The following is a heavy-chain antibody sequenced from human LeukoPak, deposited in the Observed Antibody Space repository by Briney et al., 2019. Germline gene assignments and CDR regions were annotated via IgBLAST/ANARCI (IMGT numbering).Heavy chain of an antibody. CDR2: IYYSGST. Sequence: TLSLTCTVSGGAISRGDYYWSWIRQPPGKGLEWIRYIYYSGSTNYNPSLRSRVTISVDTSKNQVSLEVTSLTAADTAIYYCARGLGVVVRDAFDIWGQGTTVTVSS. J-gene: IGHJ3*02. D-gene: IGHD2-15*01. CDR3: ARGLGVVVRDAFDI. CDR1: GGAISRGDYY. V-gene: IGHV4-30-4*01.